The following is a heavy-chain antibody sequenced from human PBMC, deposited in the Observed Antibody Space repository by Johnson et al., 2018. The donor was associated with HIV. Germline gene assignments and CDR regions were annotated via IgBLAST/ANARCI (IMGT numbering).Heavy chain of an antibody. CDR1: GFTFSSYG. CDR3: AKGGFGQQPDAFDI. Sequence: QVQLVESGGGVVQPGRSLRLSCAASGFTFSSYGMHWVRQAPGKGLEWVAVIAYDGSNKYYADYVKGRFTISRDNSENTMYLQMNSLRAEDTAVYYCAKGGFGQQPDAFDIWGQGTMVTVSS. D-gene: IGHD6-13*01. CDR2: IAYDGSNK. J-gene: IGHJ3*02. V-gene: IGHV3-30*18.